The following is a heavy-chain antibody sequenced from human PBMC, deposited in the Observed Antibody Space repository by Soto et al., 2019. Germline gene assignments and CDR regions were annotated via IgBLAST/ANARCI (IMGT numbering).Heavy chain of an antibody. Sequence: SETLSLTCTVSGGSISSSSYYWGWIRQPPGKGLEWIGSIYYSGSTYYNPSLKSRVIISVDTSKNQFSLKLSSVTAADTAVYSCARGRGSSWYFDYWGQGTLVTVSS. CDR2: IYYSGST. CDR1: GGSISSSSYY. V-gene: IGHV4-39*01. D-gene: IGHD6-13*01. J-gene: IGHJ4*02. CDR3: ARGRGSSWYFDY.